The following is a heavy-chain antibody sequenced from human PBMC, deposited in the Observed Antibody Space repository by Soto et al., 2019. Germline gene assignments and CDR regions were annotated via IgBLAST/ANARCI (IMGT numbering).Heavy chain of an antibody. Sequence: LRLSCAASGFTFSSYAMHWVRQAPGKGLEWVAVISYDGSNKYYADSVKGRFTISRDNSKNTLYLQMNSLRAEDTAVYYCARGGYLRYYYGMDVWGQGTTVTVSS. CDR3: ARGGYLRYYYGMDV. J-gene: IGHJ6*02. D-gene: IGHD5-12*01. V-gene: IGHV3-30-3*01. CDR2: ISYDGSNK. CDR1: GFTFSSYA.